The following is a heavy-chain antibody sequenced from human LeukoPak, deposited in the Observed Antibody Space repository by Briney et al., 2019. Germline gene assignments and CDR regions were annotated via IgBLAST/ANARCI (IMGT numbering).Heavy chain of an antibody. Sequence: QTGGSLRLSCAASGFTFSTYAMSWVRQAPGKGLEWVSVISASGGSTYSADSVKGRFTFSRDNSKNTLYLQMNSLRAEDTAVYYCARGADLWFGESLPFDYWGQGTLVTVSS. CDR1: GFTFSTYA. CDR2: ISASGGST. V-gene: IGHV3-23*01. J-gene: IGHJ4*02. CDR3: ARGADLWFGESLPFDY. D-gene: IGHD3-10*01.